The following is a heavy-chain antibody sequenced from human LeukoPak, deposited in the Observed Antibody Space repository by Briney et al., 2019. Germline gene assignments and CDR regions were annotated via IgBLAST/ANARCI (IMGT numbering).Heavy chain of an antibody. V-gene: IGHV2-5*02. CDR3: AHTGYYYDSSGYYPKLFEY. CDR1: GFSLSTSGVG. Sequence: SGPTLVKPTQTLTLTCTFSGFSLSTSGVGVGWIRQPPGKALEWLALIYWDDDKRYSPSLKSRLTITKDTSKNQVVLTMTNMDPVDTATYYCAHTGYYYDSSGYYPKLFEYWGQGTLVTVSS. D-gene: IGHD3-22*01. CDR2: IYWDDDK. J-gene: IGHJ4*02.